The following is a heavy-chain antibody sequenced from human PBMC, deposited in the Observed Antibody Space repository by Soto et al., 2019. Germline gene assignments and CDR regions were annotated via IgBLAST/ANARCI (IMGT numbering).Heavy chain of an antibody. J-gene: IGHJ6*03. CDR3: AKTLTQNPPLGSCSGGSCAYYNYDLNV. CDR1: GGSISSGGYY. CDR2: IYYSGST. V-gene: IGHV4-31*03. Sequence: SETLSLTCTVSGGSISSGGYYWSWIRQHPGKGLEWIGYIYYSGSTYYNPSLKSRVTISVDTSKNQFSLKLSSVTAADTAVYYCAKTLTQNPPLGSCSGGSCAYYNYDLNVWGKGPPDTVS. D-gene: IGHD2-15*01.